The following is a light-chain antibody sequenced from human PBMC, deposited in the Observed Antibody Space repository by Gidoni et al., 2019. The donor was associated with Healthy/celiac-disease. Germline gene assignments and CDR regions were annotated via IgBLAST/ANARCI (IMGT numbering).Light chain of an antibody. CDR3: SSYTSSSPDVV. CDR2: DVS. CDR1: SSDVGGYNY. V-gene: IGLV2-14*03. J-gene: IGLJ2*01. Sequence: QSALTQPASVSESPGQSITISCTGTSSDVGGYNYVSWYQQHPGKAPQLMSYDVSNRPSGVSNRFSGSKSGNTASLTISGLQAEDEADYYCSSYTSSSPDVVFGGGTKLTVL.